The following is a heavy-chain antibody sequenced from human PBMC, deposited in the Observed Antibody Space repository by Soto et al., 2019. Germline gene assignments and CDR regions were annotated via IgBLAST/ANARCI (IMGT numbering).Heavy chain of an antibody. CDR2: IYYSGST. CDR3: GRGAGGNWLDT. Sequence: SETLSLTCTVSGGSISSYYWSWIRQPPGKGLEWIGYIYYSGSTNYNPSLKSRVTISVDTSKNQFSLKLSSVTAADTAVYYCGRGAGGNWLDTWGQGTLVTVSS. J-gene: IGHJ5*02. V-gene: IGHV4-59*01. CDR1: GGSISSYY. D-gene: IGHD3-16*01.